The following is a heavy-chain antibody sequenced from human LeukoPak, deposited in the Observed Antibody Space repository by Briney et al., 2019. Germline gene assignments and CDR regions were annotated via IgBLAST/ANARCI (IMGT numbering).Heavy chain of an antibody. Sequence: GRPLRLSCVASGFTFSRYGMHWVRQAPGKGLEWVSLISSSGNNAYYADSVKGRFTISRDNSKNTLSLQMNSLRVEDTAIYYCAKDIQLSTWGLGTMVTVSS. D-gene: IGHD5-24*01. CDR1: GFTFSRYG. V-gene: IGHV3-33*03. J-gene: IGHJ3*01. CDR3: AKDIQLST. CDR2: ISSSGNNA.